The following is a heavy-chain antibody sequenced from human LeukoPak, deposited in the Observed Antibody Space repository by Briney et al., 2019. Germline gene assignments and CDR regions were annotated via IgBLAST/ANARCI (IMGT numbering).Heavy chain of an antibody. D-gene: IGHD6-13*01. CDR3: AKDGPYSSSWYPDAFDI. Sequence: PGGSLRLSCAASGFTFSSYGMHWVRQAPGKGLEWVAFIRYDGSNKYYADSVKGRFTISRDNSKNTLYLQMNSLRAEDTAVYYCAKDGPYSSSWYPDAFDIWGQGTMVTVSS. V-gene: IGHV3-30*02. J-gene: IGHJ3*02. CDR2: IRYDGSNK. CDR1: GFTFSSYG.